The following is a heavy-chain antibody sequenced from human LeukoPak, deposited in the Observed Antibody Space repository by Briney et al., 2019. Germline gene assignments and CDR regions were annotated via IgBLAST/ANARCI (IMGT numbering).Heavy chain of an antibody. CDR3: AGGVLPYYFDY. Sequence: PGGSLRLSCAASGFTFSNYNMNWVRQAPGKGLEWVSVIYSGGSTFYADSVKGRLTISRDNSKNTLYLHMDSLRAEDTAVYYCAGGVLPYYFDYWGQGTLVTVSS. CDR2: IYSGGST. V-gene: IGHV3-66*01. J-gene: IGHJ4*02. CDR1: GFTFSNYN.